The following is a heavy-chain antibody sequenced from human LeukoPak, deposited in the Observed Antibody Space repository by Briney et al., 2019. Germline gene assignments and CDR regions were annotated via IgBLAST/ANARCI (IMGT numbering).Heavy chain of an antibody. CDR3: ARGGEGAAMDLFDY. J-gene: IGHJ4*02. Sequence: SQTLSLTCTVSGGSISSGGYYWSWIRQPPGKGLEWIGYIYHSGSTYYNPSLKSRVTISVDRSKNQFSLKLSSVTAADTAVYYCARGGEGAAMDLFDYWGQGTLVTVSS. CDR1: GGSISSGGYY. CDR2: IYHSGST. D-gene: IGHD5-18*01. V-gene: IGHV4-30-2*01.